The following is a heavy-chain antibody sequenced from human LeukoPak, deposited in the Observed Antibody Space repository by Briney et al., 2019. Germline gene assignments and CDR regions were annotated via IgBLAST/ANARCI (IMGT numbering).Heavy chain of an antibody. J-gene: IGHJ5*02. CDR1: GVPFSSYW. CDR2: IKPDGSEK. V-gene: IGHV3-7*02. D-gene: IGHD6-19*01. Sequence: GGSLRLSCAASGVPFSSYWMSWVRQAPGQGLEWVANIKPDGSEKSYVDSVKGRFTISRDNAKNSLYLQMNSLRAGDTAVYYCARGGSSGWRNWFDPWGQGTLVTVSS. CDR3: ARGGSSGWRNWFDP.